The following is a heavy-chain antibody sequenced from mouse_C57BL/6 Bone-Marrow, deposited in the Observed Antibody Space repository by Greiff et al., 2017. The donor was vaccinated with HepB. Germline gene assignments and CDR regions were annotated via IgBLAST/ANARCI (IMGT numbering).Heavy chain of an antibody. D-gene: IGHD1-1*01. CDR2: INPGSGGT. J-gene: IGHJ3*01. CDR3: ARDYYGSSYGFAY. CDR1: GYAFTNYL. Sequence: QVHVKQSGAELVRPGTSVKVSCRASGYAFTNYLIEWVKQRPGQGLEWIGVINPGSGGTNYNEKFKGKATLTADKSSSTAYMQLSSLTSEDSAVYFCARDYYGSSYGFAYWGQGTLVTVSA. V-gene: IGHV1-54*01.